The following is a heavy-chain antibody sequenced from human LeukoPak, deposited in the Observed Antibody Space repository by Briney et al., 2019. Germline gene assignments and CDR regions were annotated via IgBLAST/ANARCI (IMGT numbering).Heavy chain of an antibody. CDR1: GFTFSNYA. CDR2: ISGSGGST. Sequence: GGSLRRSCAASGFTFSNYAMSWVRQAPGKGLEWVSAISGSGGSTYYADSVKGRFTISRDNSKNTLYLQMNSLRAEDTAVYYCAKSRGPSGHDSAWFDPWGQGTLVTVSS. J-gene: IGHJ5*02. CDR3: AKSRGPSGHDSAWFDP. D-gene: IGHD5-12*01. V-gene: IGHV3-23*01.